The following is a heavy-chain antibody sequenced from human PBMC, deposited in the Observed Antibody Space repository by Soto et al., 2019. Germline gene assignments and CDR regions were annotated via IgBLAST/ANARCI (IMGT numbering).Heavy chain of an antibody. D-gene: IGHD6-13*01. Sequence: PSETLSLTCAVYGGSFSGYYWSWIRQPPGKGLEWIGEINHSGNTNYNPSLKSRVTISVGTSKNQLFLNLSSVTAADTAMYYCARHHVRGRTIAGAAEFWGQGTLVTVSS. J-gene: IGHJ4*02. CDR2: INHSGNT. CDR3: ARHHVRGRTIAGAAEF. V-gene: IGHV4-34*01. CDR1: GGSFSGYY.